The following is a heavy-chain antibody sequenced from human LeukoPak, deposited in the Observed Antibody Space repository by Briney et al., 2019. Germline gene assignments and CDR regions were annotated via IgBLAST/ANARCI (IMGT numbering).Heavy chain of an antibody. Sequence: PGGSLRLSCAASGFTFSDDYMSWIRQAPGTGLEWVSYISSSGSTIYYADSVKGRFTIARGNAKDSLYLQMNSLRAEDTAVYYCARAESDGYSSGWYSSVICLDYWGQGTLVTVSS. CDR1: GFTFSDDY. V-gene: IGHV3-11*04. D-gene: IGHD6-19*01. CDR2: ISSSGSTI. CDR3: ARAESDGYSSGWYSSVICLDY. J-gene: IGHJ4*02.